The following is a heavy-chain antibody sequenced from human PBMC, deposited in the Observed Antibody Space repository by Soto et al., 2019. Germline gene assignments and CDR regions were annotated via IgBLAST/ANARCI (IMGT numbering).Heavy chain of an antibody. Sequence: ASVKVSCKASGYTFTSYGISWVRQAPGQGLEWMGWISAYKGNTNYAQKLQGRVTMTTDTSTSTAYMELRSLRSGDTAVYYCARGTRIAAAADAVHEYFQHWGQGTLVTVSS. J-gene: IGHJ1*01. V-gene: IGHV1-18*01. CDR2: ISAYKGNT. D-gene: IGHD6-13*01. CDR3: ARGTRIAAAADAVHEYFQH. CDR1: GYTFTSYG.